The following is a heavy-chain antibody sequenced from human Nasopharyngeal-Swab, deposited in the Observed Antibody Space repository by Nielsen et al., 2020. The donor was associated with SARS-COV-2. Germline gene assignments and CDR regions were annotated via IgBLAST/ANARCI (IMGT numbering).Heavy chain of an antibody. V-gene: IGHV3-11*01. CDR3: ARESERYFDWRVAAFDI. D-gene: IGHD3-9*01. J-gene: IGHJ3*02. CDR1: GFTFSDYY. Sequence: GESLKISCAASGFTFSDYYMSWIRQAPGKGLEWVSYISSSCSTIYYADSVKGRFTISRDNAKNSLYLQMNSLRAEDTAVYYCARESERYFDWRVAAFDIWGQGTMVTVSS. CDR2: ISSSCSTI.